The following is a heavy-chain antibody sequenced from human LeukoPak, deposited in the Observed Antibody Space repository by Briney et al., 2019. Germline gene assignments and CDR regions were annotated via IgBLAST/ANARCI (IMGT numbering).Heavy chain of an antibody. V-gene: IGHV4-31*03. CDR2: IYYSGST. D-gene: IGHD5-24*01. CDR3: ARTKFRDGFY. CDR1: GGSVNSYY. J-gene: IGHJ4*02. Sequence: SETLSLTCTVSGGSVNSYYWSWIRQHPGKGPEWIGYIYYSGSTYYNPSLKSRVTISVDTSKNQFSLKLSSVTAADTAVYYCARTKFRDGFYWGQGTLVTVSS.